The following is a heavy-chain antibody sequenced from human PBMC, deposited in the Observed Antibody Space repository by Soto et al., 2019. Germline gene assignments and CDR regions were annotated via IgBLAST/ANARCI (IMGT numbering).Heavy chain of an antibody. Sequence: PTLVNPTQTLTLTCYFSGFSLSTRGVGVDWIRQPPGKALEWLALIYWDDDKRYSPSLKSRLTITKDTSKNQVVLTMTNMDPVDTATYYCARRLSRIVATSKYNWFDPWGQGTLVTVSS. V-gene: IGHV2-5*02. CDR3: ARRLSRIVATSKYNWFDP. CDR1: GFSLSTRGVG. CDR2: IYWDDDK. J-gene: IGHJ5*02. D-gene: IGHD5-12*01.